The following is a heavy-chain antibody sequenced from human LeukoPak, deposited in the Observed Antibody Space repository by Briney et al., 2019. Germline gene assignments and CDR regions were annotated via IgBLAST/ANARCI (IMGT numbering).Heavy chain of an antibody. CDR3: ARDGGHGGDLDY. J-gene: IGHJ4*02. V-gene: IGHV3-7*01. Sequence: AGGSLRLSCAASGFTFTTYWMHWVRRAPGKGLEWVANKKQDGSEKYYVDSAKGRFTISRDNGKNSVYLQMNSLRAEDTAVYYCARDGGHGGDLDYWGQGTLVTVSS. D-gene: IGHD2-21*02. CDR2: KKQDGSEK. CDR1: GFTFTTYW.